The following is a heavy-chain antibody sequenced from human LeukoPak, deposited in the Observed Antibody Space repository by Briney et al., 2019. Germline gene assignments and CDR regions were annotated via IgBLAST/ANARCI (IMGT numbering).Heavy chain of an antibody. Sequence: ASVKVSCKASGGTFSSYAISWVRQAPGQGLEWMGIINPSGGSTSYAQKFQGRVTMTRDTSTSTVYMELSSLRSEDTAVYYCARSYSGSYWAHYWGQGTLVTVSS. V-gene: IGHV1-46*01. CDR3: ARSYSGSYWAHY. CDR2: INPSGGST. D-gene: IGHD1-26*01. CDR1: GGTFSSYA. J-gene: IGHJ4*02.